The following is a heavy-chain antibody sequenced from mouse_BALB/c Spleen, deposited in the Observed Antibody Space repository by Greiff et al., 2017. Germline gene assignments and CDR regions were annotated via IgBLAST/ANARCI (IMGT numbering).Heavy chain of an antibody. Sequence: EVQLVESGPELVKPGASVKMSCKASGYTFTSYVMHWVKQKPGQGLEWIGYINPYNDGTKYNEKFKGKATLTSDKSSSTAYMELSSLTSEDSAVYYCARYYGYDGWYFDVWGAGTTVTVSS. D-gene: IGHD2-2*01. CDR1: GYTFTSYV. CDR3: ARYYGYDGWYFDV. CDR2: INPYNDGT. J-gene: IGHJ1*01. V-gene: IGHV1-14*01.